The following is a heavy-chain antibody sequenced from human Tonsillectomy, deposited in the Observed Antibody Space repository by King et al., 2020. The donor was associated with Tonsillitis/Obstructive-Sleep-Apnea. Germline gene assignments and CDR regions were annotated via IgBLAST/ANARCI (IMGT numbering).Heavy chain of an antibody. V-gene: IGHV4-34*01. CDR3: ARGGIVVEVAAPEYFHH. CDR2: INQSGGT. CDR1: GGSFSGYY. D-gene: IGHD2-15*01. J-gene: IGHJ1*01. Sequence: VQLQQWGAGLLKPSETLSLTCAVYGGSFSGYYWNWIRQPPGKGLEWIGEINQSGGTNYNPSLKSRVTISLDTSKNQFSLRLSSVTAADTAVYYCARGGIVVEVAAPEYFHHWGQGTLVTVSS.